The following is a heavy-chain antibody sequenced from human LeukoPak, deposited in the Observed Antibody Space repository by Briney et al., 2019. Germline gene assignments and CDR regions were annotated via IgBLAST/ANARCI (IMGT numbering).Heavy chain of an antibody. J-gene: IGHJ4*02. CDR1: GGTFSSYG. CDR3: ARAPPYGDYGDY. D-gene: IGHD4-17*01. V-gene: IGHV1-18*01. CDR2: ISAYNGNT. Sequence: ASVKVSCKASGGTFSSYGISWVRQAPGQGLEWMGWISAYNGNTNYAQKLQGRVTMTTDTSTSTAYMELRSLRSDDTAVYYCARAPPYGDYGDYWGQGTLVTVSS.